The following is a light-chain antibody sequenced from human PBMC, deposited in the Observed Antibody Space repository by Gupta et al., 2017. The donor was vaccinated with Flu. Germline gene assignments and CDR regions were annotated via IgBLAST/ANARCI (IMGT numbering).Light chain of an antibody. Sequence: EIVLTQSPGTLSLSPGERATLSCRASQSVSSSYLAWYQQKPGQAPRLLIYGASSRGTGIPDRFSGSGSGTDFTLTISRLEPEDFAVYYCQQDGSSPPITFGQGTRVEIK. CDR2: GAS. CDR1: QSVSSSY. J-gene: IGKJ5*01. CDR3: QQDGSSPPIT. V-gene: IGKV3-20*01.